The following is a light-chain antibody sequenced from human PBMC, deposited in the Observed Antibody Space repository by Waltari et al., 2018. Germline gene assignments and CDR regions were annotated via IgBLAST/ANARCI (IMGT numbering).Light chain of an antibody. CDR2: GAS. CDR1: QSVSRA. CDR3: QHYLRLPVT. Sequence: EIVFTQSPGTLSLSLGERATVSCRTSQSVSRALAWYQQKPGQAPRLLIYGASTRATGIPDRFSGSGSGTDCSLTISRLEPDDFAVYYCQHYLRLPVTFGQGTTVEI. J-gene: IGKJ1*01. V-gene: IGKV3-20*01.